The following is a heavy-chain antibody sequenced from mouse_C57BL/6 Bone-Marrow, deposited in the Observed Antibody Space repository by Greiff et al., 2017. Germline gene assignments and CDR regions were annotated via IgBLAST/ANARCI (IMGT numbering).Heavy chain of an antibody. J-gene: IGHJ2*01. D-gene: IGHD1-1*01. CDR2: ISSGGSYT. Sequence: EVMLVESGGDLVKPGGSLKLSCAASGFTFSSYGMSWVRQTPDKRLEWVATISSGGSYTYYPDSVKGRFTISRDNAKNTLYLQMSSLKSEDTAMYYCASYYYDYFDYWGQGTTLTVSS. V-gene: IGHV5-6*01. CDR1: GFTFSSYG. CDR3: ASYYYDYFDY.